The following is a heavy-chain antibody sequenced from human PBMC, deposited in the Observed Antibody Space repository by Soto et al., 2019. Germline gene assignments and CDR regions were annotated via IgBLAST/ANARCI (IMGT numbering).Heavy chain of an antibody. CDR1: GFTFRNYD. CDR3: ARTDRDCYGLDV. Sequence: EVQLVESGGGLVQPGGSLRLSCEASGFTFRNYDMHWVRQGTGKGLEWVSGISAAGDPDYADSVEGRFTISRENAQNSFFLQMNSLRAGDTAVYYCARTDRDCYGLDVWGQGTTVIVSS. CDR2: ISAAGDP. J-gene: IGHJ6*02. V-gene: IGHV3-13*05.